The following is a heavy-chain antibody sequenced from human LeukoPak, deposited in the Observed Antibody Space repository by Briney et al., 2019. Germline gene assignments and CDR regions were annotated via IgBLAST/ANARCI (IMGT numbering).Heavy chain of an antibody. J-gene: IGHJ6*02. Sequence: SETLSLTCTVSDGSIRGYYWTWIRQPPGKGLEWIGYFYYSGTTNYNPSLKSRVTISVDTSKNQFSLKLSSVTAADTAVYYCASYRGSGWYKDGMAVWGQGTTVTVSS. D-gene: IGHD6-19*01. CDR1: DGSIRGYY. V-gene: IGHV4-59*08. CDR2: FYYSGTT. CDR3: ASYRGSGWYKDGMAV.